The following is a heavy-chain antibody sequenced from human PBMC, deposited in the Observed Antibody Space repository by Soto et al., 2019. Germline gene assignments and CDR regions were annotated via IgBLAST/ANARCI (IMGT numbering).Heavy chain of an antibody. CDR1: GFTFSSYS. V-gene: IGHV3-21*01. J-gene: IGHJ6*03. Sequence: PGGSLRLSCAASGFTFSSYSMNWVRQAPGKGLEWVSSISSSSSYIYYADSVKGRFTISRDNAKNSLYLQMNSLRAEDTAVYYCARAPVYYYYMDVWGKGTTVTVSS. CDR3: ARAPVYYYYMDV. CDR2: ISSSSSYI.